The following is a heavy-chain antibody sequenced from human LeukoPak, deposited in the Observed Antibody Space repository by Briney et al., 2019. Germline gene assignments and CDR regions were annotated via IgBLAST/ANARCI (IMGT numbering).Heavy chain of an antibody. CDR2: INHSGST. V-gene: IGHV4-34*01. CDR1: GGSFSGYY. J-gene: IGHJ4*02. D-gene: IGHD2-2*01. CDR3: ARWYCSSTSCRFDY. Sequence: SETLSLTCAVYGGSFSGYYWSWIRQPPGKGLDWIGEINHSGSTNYNPSLKSRVTISVDTSKNQFSLKLSSVTAADTAVYYCARWYCSSTSCRFDYWGQGTPVTVSS.